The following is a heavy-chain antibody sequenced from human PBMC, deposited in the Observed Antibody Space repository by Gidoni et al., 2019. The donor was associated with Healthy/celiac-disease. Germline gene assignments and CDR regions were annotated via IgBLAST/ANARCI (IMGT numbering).Heavy chain of an antibody. V-gene: IGHV4-4*07. Sequence: QVQLQESGPGLVNPSETLSLTCTVSGGSLSSYYWSWIRQPAGKGLEWIGRIYTSGSTNYNPSRKSRVTMSVDTSKNQFSLKLSSVTAADTAVYYCAREDIVVVVAATWEYFDYWGQGTLVTVSS. D-gene: IGHD2-15*01. CDR2: IYTSGST. CDR3: AREDIVVVVAATWEYFDY. CDR1: GGSLSSYY. J-gene: IGHJ4*02.